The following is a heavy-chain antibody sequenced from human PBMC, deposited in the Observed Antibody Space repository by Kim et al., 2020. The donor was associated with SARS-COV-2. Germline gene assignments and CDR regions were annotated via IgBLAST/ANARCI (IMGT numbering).Heavy chain of an antibody. CDR2: VNPSGGST. V-gene: IGHV1-46*01. J-gene: IGHJ4*02. D-gene: IGHD4-17*01. CDR1: GYTFTTYY. CDR3: ARSVPTETAFDF. Sequence: ASVKVSCKTSGYTFTTYYMHWVRQAPGQGLEWMGTVNPSGGSTSYAQKFQGRVTMISDTSTTTFYMDLSSLRSEDTAIYYCARSVPTETAFDFWGQGTLVTVSS.